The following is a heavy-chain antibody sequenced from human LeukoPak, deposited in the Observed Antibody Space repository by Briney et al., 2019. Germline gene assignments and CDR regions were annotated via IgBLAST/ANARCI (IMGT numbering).Heavy chain of an antibody. V-gene: IGHV3-21*01. J-gene: IGHJ4*02. CDR2: ITKSGGST. CDR1: GVTFTTID. CDR3: ARSDYYYDGSVYYDTPDY. Sequence: GGSLRLSCAVSGVTFTTIDVSWVRLAPGKGLEWVSTITKSGGSTYYADSVKGRFTISRDNAKNSLYLQMNSLRAEDTAVYYCARSDYYYDGSVYYDTPDYWGQGTLVTVSS. D-gene: IGHD3-22*01.